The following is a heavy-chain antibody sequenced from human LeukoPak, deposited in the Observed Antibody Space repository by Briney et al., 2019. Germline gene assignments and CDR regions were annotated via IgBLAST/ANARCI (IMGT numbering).Heavy chain of an antibody. V-gene: IGHV3-30*18. CDR3: AKDLMTTVTLFDY. Sequence: PGRSLRLSCAASGFTFSSYGMHWVRQAPGKGLEWVAVISYDGSNKYYADSVKGRFTISRDNSKNTLYLQMNSLRAEDTAVYYCAKDLMTTVTLFDYWGQGTLVTVSS. D-gene: IGHD4-17*01. CDR2: ISYDGSNK. J-gene: IGHJ4*02. CDR1: GFTFSSYG.